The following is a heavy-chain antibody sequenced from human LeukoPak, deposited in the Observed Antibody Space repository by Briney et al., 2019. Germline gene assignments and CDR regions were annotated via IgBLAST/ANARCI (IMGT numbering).Heavy chain of an antibody. D-gene: IGHD3-9*01. CDR2: IRYDGSNK. J-gene: IGHJ4*02. CDR1: GFTFSSYG. CDR3: VRGGVDI. V-gene: IGHV3-30*02. Sequence: GGSLRLSCAASGFTFSSYGMHWVRQAPGKGLEWVAFIRYDGSNKYYADSVKGRFTISRDNAKNTLYLQMNSLRAEDTAVYYCVRGGVDIWGQGTLVTVSS.